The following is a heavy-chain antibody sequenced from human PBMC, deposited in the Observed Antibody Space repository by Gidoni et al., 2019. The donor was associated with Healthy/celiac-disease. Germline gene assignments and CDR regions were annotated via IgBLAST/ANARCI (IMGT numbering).Heavy chain of an antibody. Sequence: QVQLQQWGAGLLKPSETLALTCAVDGGPFRGYYCSWIRQPPGKGLDWIGEINHSGSTNYNPSLKSRVTISVDTSKNQFSLKLSSVTAADTAVYYCARGRLRFLEWLTYYYGMDVWGQGTTVTVSS. CDR1: GGPFRGYY. J-gene: IGHJ6*02. CDR3: ARGRLRFLEWLTYYYGMDV. V-gene: IGHV4-34*01. D-gene: IGHD3-3*01. CDR2: INHSGST.